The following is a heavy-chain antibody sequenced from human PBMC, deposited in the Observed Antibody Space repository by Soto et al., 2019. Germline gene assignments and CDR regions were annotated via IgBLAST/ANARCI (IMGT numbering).Heavy chain of an antibody. J-gene: IGHJ4*02. Sequence: GSLRLSCAASGFTFSSYSLSWLRQAPGKGLERVSGISGSGQTTHYKDSVKGRFTISRDNFRNTLYLQVNSLRAEDTAIYFCAKSRGDSWTTYFFDYWGQGALVTVSS. V-gene: IGHV3-23*01. D-gene: IGHD4-4*01. CDR1: GFTFSSYS. CDR2: ISGSGQTT. CDR3: AKSRGDSWTTYFFDY.